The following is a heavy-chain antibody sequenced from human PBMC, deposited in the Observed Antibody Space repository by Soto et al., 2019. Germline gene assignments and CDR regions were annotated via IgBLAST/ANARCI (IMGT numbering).Heavy chain of an antibody. CDR2: IAVEGSNK. CDR3: ARAWATPVAARIFES. J-gene: IGHJ4*02. CDR1: GVNFSDYA. D-gene: IGHD6-19*01. V-gene: IGHV3-30*03. Sequence: GGSLRLSSAASGVNFSDYAMHWIRQAPGKGLEWLAIIAVEGSNKYSAKPVKDRFTISRDNSKSTLYLQMNSLRPEDTAVYYCARAWATPVAARIFESWGQVSQVTSPQ.